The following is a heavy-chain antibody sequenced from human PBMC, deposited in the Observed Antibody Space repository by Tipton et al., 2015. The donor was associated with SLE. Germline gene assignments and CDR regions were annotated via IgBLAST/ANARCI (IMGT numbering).Heavy chain of an antibody. V-gene: IGHV3-23*01. CDR1: GFTFSSYA. CDR2: IRGRGGST. J-gene: IGHJ4*02. CDR3: AKALVVVVAATPCYFDY. Sequence: SLRLSCAASGFTFSSYAMSWVRQAPGKGLERVSAIRGRGGSTYYADPVKGRVTISRDNSKNTLYLQMNSLRAEDTAVYYCAKALVVVVAATPCYFDYWGQGTLVTVSS. D-gene: IGHD2-15*01.